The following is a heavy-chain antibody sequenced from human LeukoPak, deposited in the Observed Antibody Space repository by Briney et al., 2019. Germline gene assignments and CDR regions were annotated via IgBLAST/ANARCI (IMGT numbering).Heavy chain of an antibody. CDR2: MNPNSGNT. CDR1: GYTFTSYD. D-gene: IGHD5-18*01. CDR3: ARGMDSYGYDY. V-gene: IGHV1-8*03. Sequence: SXXVSCKXSGYTFTSYDINWVRQATGQGLEWMGWMNPNSGNTGYAQKFQGRVTITRNTSISTAYMELSSLRSEDTAVYYCARGMDSYGYDYWGQGTLVTVSS. J-gene: IGHJ4*02.